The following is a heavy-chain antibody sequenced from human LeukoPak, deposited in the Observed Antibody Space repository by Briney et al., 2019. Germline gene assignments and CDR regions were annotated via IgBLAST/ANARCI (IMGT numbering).Heavy chain of an antibody. D-gene: IGHD6-13*01. CDR2: IKPSESGT. Sequence: GASVKVSCKASGYTLTTYYMHWVRQAPGQGLEWMGIIKPSESGTSYAQKFQGRVTLTRDTSTSTAYMELRSLGSDDTAVYYCARVGGYGSSWFTGDYYYGMDVWGQGTTVTVSS. CDR3: ARVGGYGSSWFTGDYYYGMDV. CDR1: GYTLTTYY. J-gene: IGHJ6*02. V-gene: IGHV1-46*01.